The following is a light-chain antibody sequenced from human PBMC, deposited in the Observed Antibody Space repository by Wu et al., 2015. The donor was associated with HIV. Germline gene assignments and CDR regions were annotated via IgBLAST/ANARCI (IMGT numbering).Light chain of an antibody. CDR3: QQSYSTPYT. V-gene: IGKV1-39*01. J-gene: IGKJ2*01. Sequence: DIQMTQSPSSLSASVGDRVTITCRASQSISSYLNWYQQKPGKAPKAPDLCCIQFAKWGPIKVQWQVDLGQISLSPSAVCNLKILRTYYCQQSYSTPYTFGQGTKAGDQT. CDR1: QSISSY. CDR2: CI.